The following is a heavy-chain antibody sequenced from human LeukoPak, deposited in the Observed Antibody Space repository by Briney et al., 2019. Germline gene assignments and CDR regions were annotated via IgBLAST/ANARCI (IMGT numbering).Heavy chain of an antibody. J-gene: IGHJ6*03. V-gene: IGHV4-38-2*02. Sequence: PSETLSLTCTVSGYSISSGYYWGWIRQPPGKGLEWIGSIYHSGSTYYNPSLKSRVTISVDTSKNQFSLKLSSVTAADTAVYYCARSGGGVYYYYMDVWGKGTTVTVSS. D-gene: IGHD3-3*01. CDR1: GYSISSGYY. CDR2: IYHSGST. CDR3: ARSGGGVYYYYMDV.